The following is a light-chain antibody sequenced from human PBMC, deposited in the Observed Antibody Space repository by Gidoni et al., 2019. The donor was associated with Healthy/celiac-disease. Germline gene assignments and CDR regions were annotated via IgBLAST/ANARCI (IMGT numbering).Light chain of an antibody. CDR3: QQYYSTPYT. J-gene: IGKJ2*01. CDR2: WAS. Sequence: DIVMTQPPAPLASFLGERATIKCKSSQSVLNSCNNKNYLAWYQQKPGQPPKLLIYWASTRESGVPDRFSGSGSGTDFTLTISRLQAEDVAVYYCQQYYSTPYTFGQGTKLEIK. V-gene: IGKV4-1*01. CDR1: QSVLNSCNNKNY.